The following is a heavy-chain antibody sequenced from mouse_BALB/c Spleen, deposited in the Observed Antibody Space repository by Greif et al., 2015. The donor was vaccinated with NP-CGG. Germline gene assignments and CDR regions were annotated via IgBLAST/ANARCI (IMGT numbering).Heavy chain of an antibody. CDR3: ARGKNYYGSSYEAWFAY. D-gene: IGHD1-1*01. Sequence: DVQLQESGPELVKPGASVKISCKTSGYTFTEYTMHWVKQSHGKSLEWIGGINPNNGGTSYSQRFRGKATLTVDKSSSTASMELRSPTSEDSPVYYCARGKNYYGSSYEAWFAYWGQGTLVTVSA. V-gene: IGHV1-18*01. J-gene: IGHJ3*01. CDR2: INPNNGGT. CDR1: GYTFTEYT.